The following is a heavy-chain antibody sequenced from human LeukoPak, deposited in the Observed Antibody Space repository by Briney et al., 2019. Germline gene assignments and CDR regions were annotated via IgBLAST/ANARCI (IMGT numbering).Heavy chain of an antibody. CDR3: ARVWGYCSGGSCYDAEAWFDP. CDR2: IYYSGST. Sequence: SETLSLTCTVSGGSISSSSYYWGWIRQPPGKGLEWIGSIYYSGSTYYNPSLKSRVTISVDTSKNQFSLKLSSVTAADTAVYYCARVWGYCSGGSCYDAEAWFDPWGQGTLVTVSS. V-gene: IGHV4-39*01. J-gene: IGHJ5*02. CDR1: GGSISSSSYY. D-gene: IGHD2-15*01.